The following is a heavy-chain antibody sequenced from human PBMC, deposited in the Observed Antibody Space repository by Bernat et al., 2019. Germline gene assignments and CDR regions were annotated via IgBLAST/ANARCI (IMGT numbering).Heavy chain of an antibody. CDR2: ISWNSGSI. Sequence: VQLVESGGGLVQPGRSLRLSCAASGFTFDDYAMHWVRQAPGKGLECVSGISWNSGSIGYADSVKGRFTISRDNAKNSLYLQMNSLRAEDTALYYCAKEAAAGTDHYYYYGMDVWGQGTTVTVSS. V-gene: IGHV3-9*01. D-gene: IGHD6-13*01. CDR3: AKEAAAGTDHYYYYGMDV. J-gene: IGHJ6*02. CDR1: GFTFDDYA.